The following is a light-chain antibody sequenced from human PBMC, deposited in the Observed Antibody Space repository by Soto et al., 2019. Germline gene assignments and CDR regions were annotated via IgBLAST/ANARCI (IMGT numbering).Light chain of an antibody. Sequence: QSVLTQPRSVSGSPGQSVTISCTGTSSDVGDYNYVSWYQQHPDKAPKLMIYDVNKRPSGVPDRFSGSKSGNTASLTISGLQAEDEADYYCCSYVGSYVVFGGGTKLTVL. V-gene: IGLV2-11*01. CDR1: SSDVGDYNY. CDR3: CSYVGSYVV. CDR2: DVN. J-gene: IGLJ2*01.